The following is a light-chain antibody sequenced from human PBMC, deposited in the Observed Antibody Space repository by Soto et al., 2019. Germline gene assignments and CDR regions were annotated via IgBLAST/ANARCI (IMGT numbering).Light chain of an antibody. CDR1: QSVDSSY. J-gene: IGKJ1*01. Sequence: EIVLTQSPGTLSLSPGERASLSCRASQSVDSSYLAWYQQKPGQPPRVLIYGASNRATGIPDRFSGSGSGTDFTLTISRLEPEDFAVYSCQQYGRSQGTFGQGSKVEVK. V-gene: IGKV3-20*01. CDR3: QQYGRSQGT. CDR2: GAS.